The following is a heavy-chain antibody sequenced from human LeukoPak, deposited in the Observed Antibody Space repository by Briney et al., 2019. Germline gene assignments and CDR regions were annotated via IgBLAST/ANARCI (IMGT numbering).Heavy chain of an antibody. Sequence: PGGSLRLSCGASAVTFSGYSMNWVRQAPGKGLEWISYISANSSIIHYADSVKGRFTISRDNAKNSLYLQMNSLRAEDTAVYYCARDYDYWGQGTLVTVSS. CDR1: AVTFSGYS. V-gene: IGHV3-21*05. CDR2: ISANSSII. CDR3: ARDYDY. J-gene: IGHJ4*02.